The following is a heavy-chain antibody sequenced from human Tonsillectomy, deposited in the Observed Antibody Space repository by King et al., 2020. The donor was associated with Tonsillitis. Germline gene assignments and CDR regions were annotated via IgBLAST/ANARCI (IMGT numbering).Heavy chain of an antibody. Sequence: VQQVESGAEVKKPGASVKVSCKASGYTFTSYHMHWVRQAPGQGLEWMGIINPSGGSTSYAQKFQGRVTMTRDTSTSTLYMELSSLRSEDTAVYYCASEITAAGTIDSWGQGTLVTVSS. CDR1: GYTFTSYH. D-gene: IGHD6-13*01. CDR2: INPSGGST. J-gene: IGHJ4*02. V-gene: IGHV1-46*01. CDR3: ASEITAAGTIDS.